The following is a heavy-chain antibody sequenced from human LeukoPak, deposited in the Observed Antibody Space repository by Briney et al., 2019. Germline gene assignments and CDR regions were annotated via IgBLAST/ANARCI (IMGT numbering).Heavy chain of an antibody. Sequence: GGSLRLSCAASGLTFSSYAMSWVRQAPGKGLEWVSAISGSGGGTYYADSVKGRFTISRDNSKNTLYLQMNSLRAETKAVYYWAKAKGSSWLPEHDAFEIWAQGTMVTVSS. D-gene: IGHD6-13*01. J-gene: IGHJ3*02. CDR3: AKAKGSSWLPEHDAFEI. V-gene: IGHV3-23*01. CDR2: ISGSGGGT. CDR1: GLTFSSYA.